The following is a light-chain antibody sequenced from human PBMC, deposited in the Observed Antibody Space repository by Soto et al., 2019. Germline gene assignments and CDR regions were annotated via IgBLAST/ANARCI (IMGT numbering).Light chain of an antibody. Sequence: EMVMTQSPVTLSVSPGERVTLSCRASQSVSSNLAWYQQKPGQSPRLLIYGASTRATGIPARFSGSGSGTEFTLTISSLQSEDFAVYYCQQYINLWTFGQGTKVDI. CDR2: GAS. V-gene: IGKV3-15*01. J-gene: IGKJ1*01. CDR1: QSVSSN. CDR3: QQYINLWT.